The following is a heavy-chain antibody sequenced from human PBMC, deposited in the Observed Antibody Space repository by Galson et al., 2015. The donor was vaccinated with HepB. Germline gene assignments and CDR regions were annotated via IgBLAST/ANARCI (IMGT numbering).Heavy chain of an antibody. CDR1: GYTFTSYA. CDR3: ARDWWLDPFDY. V-gene: IGHV1-3*01. D-gene: IGHD6-19*01. Sequence: SVKVSCKASGYTFTSYAMHWVRQAPGQRLEWMGWINAGTGNTKYAQKIQGRVTITRDTSASTAYMELSSLRSEDTAVYYCARDWWLDPFDYWGKGTLVTVSS. CDR2: INAGTGNT. J-gene: IGHJ4*02.